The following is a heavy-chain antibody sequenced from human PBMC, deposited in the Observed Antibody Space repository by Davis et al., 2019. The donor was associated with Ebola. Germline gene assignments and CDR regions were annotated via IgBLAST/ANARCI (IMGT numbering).Heavy chain of an antibody. Sequence: QTPSLTRALPRVSISSVGHSWSWTRPPPGKGLEWLGYIYHSGSTYYNPSLKSRVTISVDTSNNQFSLKLSFVTAADTAVYYCAGGSLSSSWYYWRQGTLVTVSS. CDR3: AGGSLSSSWYY. CDR1: RVSISSVGHS. CDR2: IYHSGST. J-gene: IGHJ4*02. D-gene: IGHD6-13*01. V-gene: IGHV4-30-2*01.